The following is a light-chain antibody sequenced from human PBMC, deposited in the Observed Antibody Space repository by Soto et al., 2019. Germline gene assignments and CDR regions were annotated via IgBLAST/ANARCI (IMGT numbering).Light chain of an antibody. V-gene: IGKV2-30*02. Sequence: DVVMTQSPLSLPVTLGQPASISCRSSQSLVHSDGNTYLNWFQQRPGQSPRRLIYKVSYRDSGVPERFCGSGSGTDFTLKISRVEAEDVGVYYCMQCTHWPPLTFGGGTKVEIK. J-gene: IGKJ4*01. CDR3: MQCTHWPPLT. CDR2: KVS. CDR1: QSLVHSDGNTY.